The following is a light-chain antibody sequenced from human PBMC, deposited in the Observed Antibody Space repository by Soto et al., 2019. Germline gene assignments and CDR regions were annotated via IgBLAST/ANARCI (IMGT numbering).Light chain of an antibody. CDR2: GAF. CDR1: QSVDSN. Sequence: EIAVTQSPATLSVSPGERATLSCRTSQSVDSNLAWYRHKSGQAPRLLIYGAFTRATGVPARFSGSGSGTKFTLTISSLQSEDFAVYFCQQYKSWPPWTFGQGTKVDIK. CDR3: QQYKSWPPWT. J-gene: IGKJ1*01. V-gene: IGKV3-15*01.